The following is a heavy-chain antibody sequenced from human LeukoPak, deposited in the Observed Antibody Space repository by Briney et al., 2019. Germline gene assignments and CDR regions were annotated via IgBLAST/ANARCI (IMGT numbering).Heavy chain of an antibody. CDR3: AKADSSSSGYYFDY. CDR2: ISWNSGSI. V-gene: IGHV3-9*03. J-gene: IGHJ4*02. CDR1: GFTFSSYA. D-gene: IGHD6-6*01. Sequence: PGGSLRLSCAASGFTFSSYAMSWVRQAPGKGLEWVSGISWNSGSIGYADSVKGRFTISRDNAKNSLYLQMNSLRAEDMALYYCAKADSSSSGYYFDYWGQGTLVTVSS.